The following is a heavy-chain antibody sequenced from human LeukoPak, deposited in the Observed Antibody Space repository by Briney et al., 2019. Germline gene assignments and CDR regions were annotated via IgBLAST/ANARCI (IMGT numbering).Heavy chain of an antibody. D-gene: IGHD2-8*01. CDR1: GFTFSSFS. Sequence: AGGSLRLSCAASGFTFSSFSMNWVRQAPGKGLEWVSSISSSSSYIYYADSVKGRFTISRDNAKNSLYLQMNSLRAEDTAVYYCARGYCTNGVCYPNYYYYMDVWGKGTTVTVSS. CDR3: ARGYCTNGVCYPNYYYYMDV. CDR2: ISSSSSYI. J-gene: IGHJ6*03. V-gene: IGHV3-21*01.